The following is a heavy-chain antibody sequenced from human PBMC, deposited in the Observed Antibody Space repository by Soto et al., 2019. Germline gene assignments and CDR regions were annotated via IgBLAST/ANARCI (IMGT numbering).Heavy chain of an antibody. CDR3: AAYSSGRRGWFDP. V-gene: IGHV4-34*01. Sequence: SETLSLTCVVSGGSLSDYFWSWIRQPPGMALKWIGEINHLGSINYNPSLKSRVTISIDKSKNQFSLELSSVTAADTAVYYCAAYSSGRRGWFDPWGQGTLVTVSS. D-gene: IGHD6-19*01. J-gene: IGHJ5*02. CDR2: INHLGSI. CDR1: GGSLSDYF.